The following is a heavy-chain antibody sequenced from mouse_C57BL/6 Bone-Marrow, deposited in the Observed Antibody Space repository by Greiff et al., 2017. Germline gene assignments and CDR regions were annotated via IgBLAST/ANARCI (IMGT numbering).Heavy chain of an antibody. J-gene: IGHJ3*01. CDR3: ASRSNYYYSSSYVGFAY. CDR1: GYTFTSYW. V-gene: IGHV1-64*01. CDR2: IHPNSGST. Sequence: QVQLQQSGAELVKPGASVKLSCKASGYTFTSYWMHWVKQRPGQGLEWIGMIHPNSGSTNYTEKFQSKATLTVDKSSSTAYMQLSSLTSEDSAFYYGASRSNYYYSSSYVGFAYWGKGTLVTVSA. D-gene: IGHD1-1*01.